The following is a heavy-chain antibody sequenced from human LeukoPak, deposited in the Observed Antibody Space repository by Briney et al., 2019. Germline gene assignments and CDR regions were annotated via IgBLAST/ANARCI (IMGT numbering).Heavy chain of an antibody. J-gene: IGHJ6*03. CDR2: MNPNSGNT. CDR1: GYTFTSYD. V-gene: IGHV1-8*01. D-gene: IGHD6-19*01. CDR3: ARRAVDNSYYYYMDV. Sequence: ASVKVSCKASGYTFTSYDINWVRQATGQGLEWMGWMNPNSGNTGYAQKFQGRVTINRNTSISTAYMEVSSLRYEDTAVYYCARRAVDNSYYYYMDVWGKGTTVTVSS.